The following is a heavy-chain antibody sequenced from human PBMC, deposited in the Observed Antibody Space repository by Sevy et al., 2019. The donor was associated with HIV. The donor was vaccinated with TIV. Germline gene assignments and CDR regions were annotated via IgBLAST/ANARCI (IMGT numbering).Heavy chain of an antibody. Sequence: SETLSLTCGVSNYSINTGYYWGWIRQPPGKGLEWIGSIYHTGNIYYSPSLESRVTISLDTSKNHFSLKLRSVTAADTAVYYCARHGRFLEWSESFFDSWGQGTLVTVSS. CDR2: IYHTGNI. D-gene: IGHD3-3*01. CDR1: NYSINTGYY. CDR3: ARHGRFLEWSESFFDS. J-gene: IGHJ4*02. V-gene: IGHV4-38-2*01.